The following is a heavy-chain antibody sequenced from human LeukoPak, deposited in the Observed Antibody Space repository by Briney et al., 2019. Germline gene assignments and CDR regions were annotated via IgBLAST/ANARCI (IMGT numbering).Heavy chain of an antibody. V-gene: IGHV4-38-2*01. D-gene: IGHD4-17*01. J-gene: IGHJ4*02. CDR2: IYHSGST. Sequence: SETLSLTCGVSGYSISSGYYWGWIRQPPGKGLEWIGSIYHSGSTYYNPSLKSRVTISVDTSKNQFSLKLSSVTAADTAVYYCARYGDFVEGFDYWGQGTLVTVSS. CDR1: GYSISSGYY. CDR3: ARYGDFVEGFDY.